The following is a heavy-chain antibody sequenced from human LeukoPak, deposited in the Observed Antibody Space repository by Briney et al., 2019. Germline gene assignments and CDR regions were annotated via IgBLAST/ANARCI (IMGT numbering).Heavy chain of an antibody. V-gene: IGHV4-30-4*08. J-gene: IGHJ3*02. Sequence: SETLSLTCTVSGGSISSGDYYWSWIRQPPGKGLEWIGYIYYSGSTYYNPSLKSRVTISVDTSKYQFSLKLSSVTAADTAVYYCARVYWNYAFDIWGQGTMVTVSS. CDR1: GGSISSGDYY. CDR3: ARVYWNYAFDI. CDR2: IYYSGST. D-gene: IGHD1-7*01.